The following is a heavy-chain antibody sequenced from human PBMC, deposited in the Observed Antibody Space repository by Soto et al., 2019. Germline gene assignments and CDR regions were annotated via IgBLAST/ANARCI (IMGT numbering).Heavy chain of an antibody. Sequence: QVQLVQSGAEVKKPGASVKVSCKASGYTFTNYGISWVRQAPGQGLEWMGWISVYNGNTNYVQKLQGRFTMTTDTSTSTAYMELRSLRSDDTAVYYCAREDTAMAKYGNHYYGMDVWGQGTTVTVSS. V-gene: IGHV1-18*01. CDR1: GYTFTNYG. J-gene: IGHJ6*02. CDR2: ISVYNGNT. D-gene: IGHD5-18*01. CDR3: AREDTAMAKYGNHYYGMDV.